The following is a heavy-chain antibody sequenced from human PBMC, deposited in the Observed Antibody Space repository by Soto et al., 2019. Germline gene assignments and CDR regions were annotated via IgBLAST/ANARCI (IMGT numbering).Heavy chain of an antibody. CDR2: ISGNVGSTT. J-gene: IGHJ4*02. D-gene: IGHD6-19*01. Sequence: EVQLLESGGGLAQPGGSLRLSCAVSGITFTNYAMGWVRQAPGKGLEWVSGISGNVGSTTHYADSVKGRFTISRDNSKTILFLQMNSLRAEDTAVYYCAKHRGFVAGPFDSWGQGTLDIVSS. CDR1: GITFTNYA. V-gene: IGHV3-23*01. CDR3: AKHRGFVAGPFDS.